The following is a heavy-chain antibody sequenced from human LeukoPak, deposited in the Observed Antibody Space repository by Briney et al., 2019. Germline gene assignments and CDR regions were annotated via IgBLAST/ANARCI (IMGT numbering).Heavy chain of an antibody. Sequence: VKVSCKASGGTFSSYAISWVRQAPGQGLEWMGRIIPILGIANYAQKFQGRVTITADKSTSTAYMELSSLRSEDTAVYYCAREVYGSFDYWAQGTLVTVSS. D-gene: IGHD2/OR15-2a*01. CDR1: GGTFSSYA. J-gene: IGHJ4*02. CDR3: AREVYGSFDY. V-gene: IGHV1-69*04. CDR2: IIPILGIA.